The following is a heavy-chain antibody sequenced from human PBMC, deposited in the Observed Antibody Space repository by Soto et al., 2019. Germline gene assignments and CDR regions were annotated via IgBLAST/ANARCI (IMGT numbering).Heavy chain of an antibody. J-gene: IGHJ6*02. V-gene: IGHV1-69*06. CDR2: IIPIFGTA. CDR1: GGTFSSYA. CDR3: AREGAYCTNGECYGMDV. Sequence: QVQLVQSGAEVKKPGSSVKVSCKASGGTFSSYAISWVRQAPGQGLEWMGGIIPIFGTANYAQKFQGRVTLTADKSTSTAYMELSSLRSEDTAVYYCAREGAYCTNGECYGMDVWGQGTTVTVSS. D-gene: IGHD2-8*01.